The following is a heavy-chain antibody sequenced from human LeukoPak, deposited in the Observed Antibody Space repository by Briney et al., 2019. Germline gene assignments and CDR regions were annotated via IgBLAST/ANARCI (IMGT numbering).Heavy chain of an antibody. D-gene: IGHD6-13*01. CDR3: ARLYSSSWYVGDY. CDR1: GGTFSSYA. V-gene: IGHV1-69*05. J-gene: IGHJ4*02. Sequence: SVKVSCKASGGTFSSYAISWVRQAPGQGLDWMGRIIPIFGTANYAQKFQGRVTITTDESTSTAYMELSSLRSEDTAVYYCARLYSSSWYVGDYWGQGTLVTVSS. CDR2: IIPIFGTA.